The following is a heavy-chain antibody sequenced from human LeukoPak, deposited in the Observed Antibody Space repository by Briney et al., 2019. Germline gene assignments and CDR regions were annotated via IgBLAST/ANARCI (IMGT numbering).Heavy chain of an antibody. CDR3: AREEHRLAAAGTSAIDL. J-gene: IGHJ3*01. V-gene: IGHV3-74*01. CDR1: GFTFNEYW. Sequence: GGSLRLSCAASGFTFNEYWMHWVRQAPGKGLAWVSQINRDGGLTNYADSVKGRFTISRDNARNTLYLQMNSLRADDTAIYFCAREEHRLAAAGTSAIDLGGQGTLVTVSP. D-gene: IGHD6-13*01. CDR2: INRDGGLT.